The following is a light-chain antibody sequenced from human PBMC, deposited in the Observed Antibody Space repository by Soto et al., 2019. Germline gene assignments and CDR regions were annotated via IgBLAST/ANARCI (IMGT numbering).Light chain of an antibody. J-gene: IGKJ2*01. CDR3: QQSYSTPPYT. CDR1: QYINNY. V-gene: IGKV1-39*01. Sequence: DIQMTQSPSSLSTSVGDRVTITCLASQYINNYLNWYQQKPGKAPKLLIFAAYNLQSGVPSRFSGSGSGTDFTLTISSLQPEDFATYYCQQSYSTPPYTFGQGPKLDMK. CDR2: AAY.